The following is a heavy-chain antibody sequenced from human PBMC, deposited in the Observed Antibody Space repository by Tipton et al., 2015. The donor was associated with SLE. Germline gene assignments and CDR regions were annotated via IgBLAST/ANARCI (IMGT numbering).Heavy chain of an antibody. CDR1: GGSFSGYY. CDR3: ASTSIADWFDP. Sequence: TLSLTCAVYGGSFSGYYWSWIRQPPGNGLEWIGEINHSVSTNYNPSLNSRVTISVNTSKNQFSLKLSSVTAADTAVYYCASTSIADWFDPWGQGTLVAVSS. J-gene: IGHJ5*02. CDR2: INHSVST. V-gene: IGHV4-34*01. D-gene: IGHD6-6*01.